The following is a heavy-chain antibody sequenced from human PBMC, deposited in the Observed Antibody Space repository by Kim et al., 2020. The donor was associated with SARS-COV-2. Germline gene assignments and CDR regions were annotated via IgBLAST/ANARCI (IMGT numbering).Heavy chain of an antibody. CDR1: GFTFANFA. CDR2: ISGSGGAA. D-gene: IGHD2-21*01. CDR3: ARVGGDGSAYFDS. V-gene: IGHV3-23*01. Sequence: GVSLRLSCAASGFTFANFAMSWVLRDPGKGLEWVSTISGSGGAAYSADSVKGRFTISRDSSNNTLFLQMISLRVDDTAIYYCARVGGDGSAYFDSWGQGIPVTVSS. J-gene: IGHJ4*02.